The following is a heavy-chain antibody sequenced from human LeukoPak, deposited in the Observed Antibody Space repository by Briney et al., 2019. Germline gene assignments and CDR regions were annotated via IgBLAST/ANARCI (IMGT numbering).Heavy chain of an antibody. V-gene: IGHV4-4*07. Sequence: SETLSLTCTVSGGSISSYYWSWIRQPAGKGLEWIGRIYTSGSTNYNPSLKSRVTMSVDTSKNQFSLKLSSVTAADTAVYYCARDYGDYPRDWFDPWGQGTLVTVSS. J-gene: IGHJ5*02. CDR3: ARDYGDYPRDWFDP. CDR1: GGSISSYY. CDR2: IYTSGST. D-gene: IGHD4-17*01.